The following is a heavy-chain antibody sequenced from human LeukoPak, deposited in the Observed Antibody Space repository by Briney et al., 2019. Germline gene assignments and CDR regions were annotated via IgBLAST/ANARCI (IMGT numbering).Heavy chain of an antibody. D-gene: IGHD3-22*01. Sequence: GGSLRLSCAVPGITLSNYGMSWVRQTPRKGLWWVARISGSGGSTSYAHSEKGRFTISRDNPKNTRYLEMNSLRAEDTAVYFCAKRGVVIRVILVGFHKEAYYFDSWGQGALVTVSS. CDR2: ISGSGGST. J-gene: IGHJ4*02. V-gene: IGHV3-23*01. CDR1: GITLSNYG. CDR3: AKRGVVIRVILVGFHKEAYYFDS.